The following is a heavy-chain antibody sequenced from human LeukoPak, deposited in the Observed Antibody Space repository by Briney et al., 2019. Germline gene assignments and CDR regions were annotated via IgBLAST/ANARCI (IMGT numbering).Heavy chain of an antibody. CDR2: ICGCGTST. CDR1: GYTFSNYA. J-gene: IGHJ4*02. CDR3: AKGHGDVCRGGGYSRVLLY. V-gene: IGHV3-23*01. Sequence: PGGSLRLSCAASGYTFSNYAMNWVRQAPGKGLEWVSIICGCGTSTYSADSMKGRFTTSRDNSRNTLYLQMSSLRAKDTAVYYCAKGHGDVCRGGGYSRVLLYSGQRILVTVSS. D-gene: IGHD2-21*01.